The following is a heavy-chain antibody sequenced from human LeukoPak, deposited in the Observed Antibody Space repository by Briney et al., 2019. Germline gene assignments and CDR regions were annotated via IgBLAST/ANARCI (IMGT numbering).Heavy chain of an antibody. CDR1: GFTFDDYA. Sequence: PGGSLRLSCAASGFTFDDYAMHWVRQAPGKDLEWVSGISWNSGSIGYADSVKGRFTISRDNAKNSLYLQMNSLRAEDMALYYCAKDIYPVLATGSFDYWGQGTLVTVSS. D-gene: IGHD5-12*01. CDR2: ISWNSGSI. CDR3: AKDIYPVLATGSFDY. J-gene: IGHJ4*02. V-gene: IGHV3-9*03.